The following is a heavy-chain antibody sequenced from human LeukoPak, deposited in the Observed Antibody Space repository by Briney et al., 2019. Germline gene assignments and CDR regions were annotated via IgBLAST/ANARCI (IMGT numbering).Heavy chain of an antibody. Sequence: PGGSLRLSCAASGFTFSSYSMNWVRQAPGKGLEWVSYISSSSSTIYYADSVKGRFTISRDNAKNSLYLQMNSLRAEDTAVYYCARDKQGYWFDPWGQGTLVTVSS. CDR1: GFTFSSYS. CDR2: ISSSSSTI. CDR3: ARDKQGYWFDP. J-gene: IGHJ5*02. D-gene: IGHD2-15*01. V-gene: IGHV3-48*01.